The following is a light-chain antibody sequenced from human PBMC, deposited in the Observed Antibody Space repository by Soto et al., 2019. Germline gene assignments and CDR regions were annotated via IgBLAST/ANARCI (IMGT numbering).Light chain of an antibody. J-gene: IGLJ2*01. CDR1: TGAVTSGYY. CDR3: MLYYGGARVV. CDR2: ITS. V-gene: IGLV7-43*01. Sequence: QAVVTQEPSLTVSPGGTVTLTCASSTGAVTSGYYPNWFQQKPGQAPRALIYITSNKHSWTPARFSGSLLGGKAALTLSGVQPEDEAEYYCMLYYGGARVVFGGGTKLTVL.